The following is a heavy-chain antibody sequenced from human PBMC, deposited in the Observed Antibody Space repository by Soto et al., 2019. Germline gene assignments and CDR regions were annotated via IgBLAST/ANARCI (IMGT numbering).Heavy chain of an antibody. Sequence: EVQLVESGGGVVQPGGSLRLSCTASGFTFNTHWMHWVRQAPGKGLVCVSRIYFDGITTNYADSVKGRLTVSRDNAKNTVYLHVKTLRDEDTAVYYCARGGAMGVDYLGQGTLGTVSS. CDR1: GFTFNTHW. D-gene: IGHD1-26*01. V-gene: IGHV3-74*01. CDR2: IYFDGITT. CDR3: ARGGAMGVDY. J-gene: IGHJ4*02.